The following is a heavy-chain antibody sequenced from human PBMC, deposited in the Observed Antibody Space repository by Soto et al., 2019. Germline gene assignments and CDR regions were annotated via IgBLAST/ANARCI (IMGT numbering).Heavy chain of an antibody. D-gene: IGHD5-12*01. CDR2: INHSGST. CDR1: GGSFSGYY. Sequence: SETLSLTCAVYGGSFSGYYWSWIRQPPGKGLEWIGEINHSGSTNYNPSLKSRVTISVDTSKNQFSLKPSSVTAADTAVYYCARRLRPLAYGMDVWGQGTTVTVSS. CDR3: ARRLRPLAYGMDV. J-gene: IGHJ6*02. V-gene: IGHV4-34*01.